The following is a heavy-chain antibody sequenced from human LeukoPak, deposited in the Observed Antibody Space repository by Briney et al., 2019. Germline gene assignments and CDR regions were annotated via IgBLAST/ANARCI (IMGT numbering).Heavy chain of an antibody. CDR2: INPSGGST. CDR1: GYTFTGYY. CDR3: ARNKWLRSLDYYYYYGMDV. V-gene: IGHV1-46*01. Sequence: GASVKVSCKASGYTFTGYYMHWVRQAPGQGLEWMGIINPSGGSTSYAQKFQGRVTMTRDTSTSTVYMELSSLRSEDTAVYYCARNKWLRSLDYYYYYGMDVWGQGTTVTVSS. J-gene: IGHJ6*02. D-gene: IGHD5-12*01.